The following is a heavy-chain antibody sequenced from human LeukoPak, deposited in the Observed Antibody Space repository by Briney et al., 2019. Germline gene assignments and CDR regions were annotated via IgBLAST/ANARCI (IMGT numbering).Heavy chain of an antibody. CDR2: INPNSGGT. D-gene: IGHD3-3*01. V-gene: IGHV1-2*02. CDR3: ARESGITIFGDY. J-gene: IGHJ4*02. Sequence: ASVKISCKASGYTFTGYYMHWVRQAPGQGLEWMGWINPNSGGTNYAQKFQGRVTMTRGTSISTAYMELSRLRSDDTAVYYCARESGITIFGDYWGQGTLVTVSS. CDR1: GYTFTGYY.